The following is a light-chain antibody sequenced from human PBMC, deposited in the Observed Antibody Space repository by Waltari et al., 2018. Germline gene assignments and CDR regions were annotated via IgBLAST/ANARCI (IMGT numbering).Light chain of an antibody. V-gene: IGKV3-20*01. J-gene: IGKJ1*01. CDR3: QQYGRSPWT. CDR2: DAS. Sequence: FVLTQSPGTLSLSPGERVTLSCRASQSVSSNYLAWYQQKPGQAPRLLIYDASNRATGIADRFSGSGSGTEFTLTISRLVPEDVAVYYWQQYGRSPWTFGQGTKVEIK. CDR1: QSVSSNY.